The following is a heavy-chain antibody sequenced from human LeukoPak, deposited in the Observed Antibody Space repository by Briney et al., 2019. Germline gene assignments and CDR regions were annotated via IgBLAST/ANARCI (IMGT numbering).Heavy chain of an antibody. CDR1: GGSISSGDYY. D-gene: IGHD3-9*01. CDR2: IYYSGST. J-gene: IGHJ4*02. V-gene: IGHV4-30-4*01. CDR3: ARNILTGYLFDY. Sequence: SETLSLTCTVSGGSISSGDYYWSWIRQPPGKGPEWIGYIYYSGSTYYNPSLKSRVTISVDTSKNQFSLKLSSVTAADTAVYYCARNILTGYLFDYWGQGTLVTVSS.